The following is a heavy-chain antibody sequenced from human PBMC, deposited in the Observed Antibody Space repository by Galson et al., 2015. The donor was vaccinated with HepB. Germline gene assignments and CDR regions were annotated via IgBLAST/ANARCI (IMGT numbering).Heavy chain of an antibody. CDR3: ARDRSNSDY. CDR1: GYTLTSYG. Sequence: SVKVSCKASGYTLTSYGISWVRQAPGQGLEWMGWAGVYNADPSYAQKFQGRVTMTTDTSTGTAYMELRSLTSDDTAVHFCARDRSNSDYWGQGTLVTVSS. J-gene: IGHJ4*02. D-gene: IGHD2-2*01. CDR2: AGVYNADP. V-gene: IGHV1-18*04.